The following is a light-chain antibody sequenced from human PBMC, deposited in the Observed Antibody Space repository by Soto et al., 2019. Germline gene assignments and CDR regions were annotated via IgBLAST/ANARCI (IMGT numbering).Light chain of an antibody. Sequence: QSALTQPASVSGSPGQSITISCTGTSXDIGGYKHVSWYQQHPGKAPKLMIYEVSNRPSGVSNRFSGSKSGNTASLTISGLQAEDEADYYCSSYTTSSTQVFGTGTKVTLL. CDR1: SXDIGGYKH. CDR3: SSYTTSSTQV. CDR2: EVS. V-gene: IGLV2-14*01. J-gene: IGLJ1*01.